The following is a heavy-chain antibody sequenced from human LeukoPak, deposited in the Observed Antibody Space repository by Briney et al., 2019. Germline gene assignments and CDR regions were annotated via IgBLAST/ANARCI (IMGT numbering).Heavy chain of an antibody. V-gene: IGHV4-39*01. Sequence: SETLSLTCTVSGDSISSTTYYWGWIRQPPGKGLEWIGTIYSSGNTYYNPSLKSRVTISVDTSKNQFSLRLTSVTAADTAVYYCARPGQRGFCSGGSCYSDYWGQGILVTVSS. CDR3: ARPGQRGFCSGGSCYSDY. CDR2: IYSSGNT. J-gene: IGHJ4*02. D-gene: IGHD2-15*01. CDR1: GDSISSTTYY.